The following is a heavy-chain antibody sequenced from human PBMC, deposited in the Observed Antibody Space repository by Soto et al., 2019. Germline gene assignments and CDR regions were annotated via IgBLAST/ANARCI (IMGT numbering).Heavy chain of an antibody. Sequence: QLQVQESGPGLVKPSETLSLKCNVSGVSISDTSYYWGWIRQPPGKGLEWIGTIYFNGNTFYNPSLKSRLTISVDTSKNQFSLRLTSVTAADTAVYYCARHGSYWGQGTLVAVSS. CDR3: ARHGSY. CDR2: IYFNGNT. J-gene: IGHJ4*02. V-gene: IGHV4-39*01. CDR1: GVSISDTSYY.